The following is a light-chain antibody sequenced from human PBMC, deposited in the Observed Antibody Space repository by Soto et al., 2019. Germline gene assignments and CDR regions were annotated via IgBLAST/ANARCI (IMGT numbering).Light chain of an antibody. CDR1: SSDVGGYNY. J-gene: IGLJ2*01. Sequence: QSALTQPPSASGSPGQSVTISCTGTSSDVGGYNYVSWYQQHPGKAPKLMIYEVSKRPSGVPDRFSGSKSGYTASLTVSGLQAEDEADYYCSSYVGSSTLVFGGGTKLTVL. CDR2: EVS. CDR3: SSYVGSSTLV. V-gene: IGLV2-8*01.